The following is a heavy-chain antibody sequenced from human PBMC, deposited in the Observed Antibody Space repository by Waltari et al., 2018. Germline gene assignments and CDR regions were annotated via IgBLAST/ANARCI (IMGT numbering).Heavy chain of an antibody. V-gene: IGHV4-39*07. CDR1: GGSISSSSYY. CDR2: INHSGST. J-gene: IGHJ5*02. D-gene: IGHD3-10*01. CDR3: ARSYGSGSFSWFDP. Sequence: QLQLQESGPGLVKPSETLSLTCTVSGGSISSSSYYWGWTRQPPGKGLEWIEEINHSGSTNYSPSLKSRVTISLDTSKNQFSLKLSSVTAADTAVYYCARSYGSGSFSWFDPWGQGTLVSVSS.